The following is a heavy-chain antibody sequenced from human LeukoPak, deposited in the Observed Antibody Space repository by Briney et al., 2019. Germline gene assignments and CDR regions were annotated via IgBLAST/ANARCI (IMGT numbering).Heavy chain of an antibody. V-gene: IGHV3-7*01. J-gene: IGHJ3*02. Sequence: GGSLRLSCAASGFTFSSYWMSWVRQAPGKGLEWVANIKQDGSEKYYVDSVKGRFTISRDNAKNSLYLQMNSLRAEDTAVYYCASSVYQSRVVPVQNAFDIRGQGTMVTVSS. D-gene: IGHD2-2*01. CDR2: IKQDGSEK. CDR1: GFTFSSYW. CDR3: ASSVYQSRVVPVQNAFDI.